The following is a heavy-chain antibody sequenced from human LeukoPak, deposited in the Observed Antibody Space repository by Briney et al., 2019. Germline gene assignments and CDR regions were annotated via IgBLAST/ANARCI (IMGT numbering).Heavy chain of an antibody. D-gene: IGHD6-13*01. CDR3: ARELAAGGAFDI. CDR1: GGSISRYS. CDR2: IYYSGST. Sequence: PSETLSLTCTVSGGSISRYSWNWIRQPPGKGLEWIGYIYYSGSTNYNPSLKSRVTISVDTSKNQFSLKLSSVTAADTAVYYCARELAAGGAFDIWGQGTMVTVSS. J-gene: IGHJ3*02. V-gene: IGHV4-59*01.